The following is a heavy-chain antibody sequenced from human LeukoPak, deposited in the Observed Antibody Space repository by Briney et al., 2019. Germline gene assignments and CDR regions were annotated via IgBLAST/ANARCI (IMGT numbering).Heavy chain of an antibody. CDR3: ARLPTVVTPGNWYFDL. CDR2: IYHSGST. J-gene: IGHJ2*01. Sequence: NSSETLSLTCTVSGGSISSGGYYWSWIRQPPGKGLEWIGYIYHSGSTYYNPSLKSRVTISVDRSKNQFSLKLSSVTAADTAVYYCARLPTVVTPGNWYFDLWGRGALVTVSS. D-gene: IGHD4-23*01. CDR1: GGSISSGGYY. V-gene: IGHV4-30-2*01.